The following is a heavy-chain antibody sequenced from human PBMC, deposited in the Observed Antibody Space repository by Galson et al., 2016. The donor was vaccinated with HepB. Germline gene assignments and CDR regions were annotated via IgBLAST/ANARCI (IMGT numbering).Heavy chain of an antibody. Sequence: SLRLSCAASGFTFDDYTMHWVRQAPGKGLEWLSLINWNGGSMNYDDSVKGRFTISRYNSKNSLYLQMNSLRPEDSALYYCVKDLEGYQNHMDVWGPGTTVIVSS. CDR3: VKDLEGYQNHMDV. V-gene: IGHV3-43*01. D-gene: IGHD2-2*01. J-gene: IGHJ6*02. CDR1: GFTFDDYT. CDR2: INWNGGSM.